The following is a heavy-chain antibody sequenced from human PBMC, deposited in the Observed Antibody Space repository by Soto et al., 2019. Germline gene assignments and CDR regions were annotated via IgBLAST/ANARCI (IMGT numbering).Heavy chain of an antibody. CDR1: GDSVTISDYY. J-gene: IGHJ4*02. V-gene: IGHV4-39*01. D-gene: IGHD3-22*01. Sequence: QLQLQESGPGLVKPSETLSLTCTVSGDSVTISDYYWGWIRQPPGKGREWSGSIHYSGSTYYNPSPKSRVLISGDTSKKRFSLKLTSVTAADAAVYYCAAHDSGGYYAEYWGQGTLVTVSA. CDR3: AAHDSGGYYAEY. CDR2: IHYSGST.